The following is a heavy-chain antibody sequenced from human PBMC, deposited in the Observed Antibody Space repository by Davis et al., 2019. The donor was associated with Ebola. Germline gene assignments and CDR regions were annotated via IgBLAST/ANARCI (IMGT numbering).Heavy chain of an antibody. CDR1: GFTFSSYA. Sequence: PGGSLRLSCAASGFTFSSYAMHWVRQAPGKGLEWVAVISYDGSNKYYADSVKGRFTISRDNSKNTLYLQMNSLRAEDTAVYYCARGAVASTAWGEDAFDIWGQGTMVTVSS. J-gene: IGHJ3*02. V-gene: IGHV3-30-3*01. CDR3: ARGAVASTAWGEDAFDI. CDR2: ISYDGSNK. D-gene: IGHD6-19*01.